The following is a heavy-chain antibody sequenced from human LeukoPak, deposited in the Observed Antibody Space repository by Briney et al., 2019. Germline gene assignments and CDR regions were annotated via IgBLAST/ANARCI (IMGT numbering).Heavy chain of an antibody. J-gene: IGHJ3*02. Sequence: GGSLRLSCAASGLTFSKAWMTWVRQAPGEGLEWVGRIKSNTDGRTTDYAAPVKGRFTISRDDSKNTLYLQMSTLKTEDTAVYYCTTNPYDKSGYHIWGQGTMVTVSS. CDR3: TTNPYDKSGYHI. CDR1: GLTFSKAW. V-gene: IGHV3-15*01. D-gene: IGHD3-22*01. CDR2: IKSNTDGRTT.